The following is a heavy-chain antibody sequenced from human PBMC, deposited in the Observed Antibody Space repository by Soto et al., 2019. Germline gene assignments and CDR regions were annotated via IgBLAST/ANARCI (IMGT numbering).Heavy chain of an antibody. Sequence: PSETLSLTCTVSGGSISSYYWSWIRQPPGKGLEWIGYIYYSGSTNYNPSLKSRVTISVDTSKNQFSLKLSSVTAADTAVYYCATSGYSSSWEAAEYFQHWGQGTLVTVS. V-gene: IGHV4-59*08. CDR3: ATSGYSSSWEAAEYFQH. CDR2: IYYSGST. J-gene: IGHJ1*01. D-gene: IGHD6-13*01. CDR1: GGSISSYY.